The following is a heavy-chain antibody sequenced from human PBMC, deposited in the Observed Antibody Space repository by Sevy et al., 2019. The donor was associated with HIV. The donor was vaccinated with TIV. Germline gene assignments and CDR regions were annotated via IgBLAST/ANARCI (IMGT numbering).Heavy chain of an antibody. CDR2: ISGSGGST. D-gene: IGHD6-19*01. CDR1: GFTFSSYA. V-gene: IGHV3-23*01. Sequence: GGSLRLSCAASGFTFSSYAMSWVRQAPGKGLEWVSAISGSGGSTYYADSVKGRFTISRDNSKNTLYLQMNSLRAEDTAVSYCAKDPGIAVAGDYFDYWGQGTLVTVSS. J-gene: IGHJ4*02. CDR3: AKDPGIAVAGDYFDY.